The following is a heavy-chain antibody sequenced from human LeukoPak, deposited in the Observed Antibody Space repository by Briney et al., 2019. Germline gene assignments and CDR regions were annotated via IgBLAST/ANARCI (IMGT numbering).Heavy chain of an antibody. CDR1: GGSISSYY. V-gene: IGHV4-59*01. CDR2: IYYSGST. J-gene: IGHJ3*02. CDR3: ARGPDDAFDI. Sequence: PSETLSLTCTVSGGSISSYYWSWIRQPPGKGLEWIGYIYYSGSTNYNPSLKSRVTISINTSKNHFSLKLNSVTAADTAVYYCARGPDDAFDIWGQGTTVTVSS.